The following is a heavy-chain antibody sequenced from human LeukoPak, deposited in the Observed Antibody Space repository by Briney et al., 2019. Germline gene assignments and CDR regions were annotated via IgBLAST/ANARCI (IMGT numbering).Heavy chain of an antibody. CDR3: AKIHQNRVVVGAKGAFDI. J-gene: IGHJ3*02. Sequence: PGGSLRLSCEASGLTFNKYAMHWVRQSSGKGLEWVSGIGSSGGGTYYADSVKGRFTISRDTSKDTVYLQMDSLRAEDTAIYYCAKIHQNRVVVGAKGAFDIWGQGTVVTVSS. V-gene: IGHV3-23*01. CDR2: IGSSGGGT. CDR1: GLTFNKYA. D-gene: IGHD2-15*01.